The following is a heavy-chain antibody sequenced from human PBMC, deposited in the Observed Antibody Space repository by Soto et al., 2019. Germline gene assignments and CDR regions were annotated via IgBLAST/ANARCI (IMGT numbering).Heavy chain of an antibody. CDR1: GFTVSSNY. D-gene: IGHD6-6*01. J-gene: IGHJ6*02. CDR2: IYSGGST. Sequence: PGGSLRLSCAASGFTVSSNYMSWVRQAPGKGLEWVSVIYSGGSTYYADSVKGRFTISRDNSKNTLYLQMNSLRAEDTAVYYCARLRHSRAARPLYYYYYGMDVWGQGTTVTVS. V-gene: IGHV3-53*01. CDR3: ARLRHSRAARPLYYYYYGMDV.